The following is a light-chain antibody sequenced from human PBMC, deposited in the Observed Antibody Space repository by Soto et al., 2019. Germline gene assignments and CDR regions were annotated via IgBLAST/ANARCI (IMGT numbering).Light chain of an antibody. Sequence: DTQMTQSPSTLSASVGDRVTITCRASQSIDTWLAWHQQKPGKAPKLLISKASSLESGVPSRFSGSGSGTEFTLTISSLQPDDFATYYCQQYNSYRAFGQGTKV. V-gene: IGKV1-5*03. CDR2: KAS. CDR3: QQYNSYRA. CDR1: QSIDTW. J-gene: IGKJ1*01.